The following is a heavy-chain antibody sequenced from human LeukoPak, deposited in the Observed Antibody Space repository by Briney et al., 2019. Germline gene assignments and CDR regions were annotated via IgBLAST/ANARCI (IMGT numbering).Heavy chain of an antibody. CDR3: AREEAYSSSWYGYMDV. D-gene: IGHD6-13*01. CDR2: ISAYNGNT. V-gene: IGHV1-18*01. J-gene: IGHJ6*03. CDR1: GYTFTSYG. Sequence: ASVKVSCKASGYTFTSYGISWVRQAPGQGLEWMGWISAYNGNTNYAQKLQGRVTMTTDTSTSTAYMELSSLRSEDTAVYYCAREEAYSSSWYGYMDVWGKGTTVTVSS.